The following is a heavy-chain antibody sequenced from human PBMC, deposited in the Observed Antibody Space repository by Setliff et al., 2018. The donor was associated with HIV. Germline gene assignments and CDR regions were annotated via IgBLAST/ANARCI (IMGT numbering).Heavy chain of an antibody. CDR2: IYYSGST. J-gene: IGHJ4*02. CDR3: ARGDWALSDY. CDR1: GGSISSYY. D-gene: IGHD3-9*01. V-gene: IGHV4-59*08. Sequence: PSETLSLTCTVSGGSISSYYWSWIRQPPGKGLEWIGYIYYSGSTNYNPSLKSRVTISVDTSKNQFSLKLSSVTAADTAVYYCARGDWALSDYWGQGTLVTVSS.